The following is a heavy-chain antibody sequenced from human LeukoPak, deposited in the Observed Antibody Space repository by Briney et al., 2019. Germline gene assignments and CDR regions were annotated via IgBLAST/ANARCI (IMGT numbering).Heavy chain of an antibody. D-gene: IGHD6-19*01. V-gene: IGHV3-74*01. J-gene: IGHJ4*02. CDR3: ARRGSYSSGYYAYYFDY. CDR2: INSDGSST. Sequence: GGSLRLSCAASGFTFDDYGMSWVRHAPGKGLEWVSRINSDGSSTSYADSVKGRFTISRDNAKNTLYLQMNSLRAEDTAVYYCARRGSYSSGYYAYYFDYWGQGTLVTVSS. CDR1: GFTFDDYG.